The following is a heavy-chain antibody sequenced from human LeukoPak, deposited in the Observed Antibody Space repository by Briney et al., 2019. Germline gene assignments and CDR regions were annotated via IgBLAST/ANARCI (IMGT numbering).Heavy chain of an antibody. V-gene: IGHV3-23*01. CDR2: LSGSGGST. D-gene: IGHD4-17*01. CDR3: ARDPGEYGDYDEI. J-gene: IGHJ4*02. CDR1: GFTFSNYA. Sequence: GGSLRLSCAASGFTFSNYAMSWVRQAPGKGLEWVSALSGSGGSTYYADSVKGRFTISRDNSKNTLYLQMNSLRAEDTAVYYCARDPGEYGDYDEIWGQGTLVTVSS.